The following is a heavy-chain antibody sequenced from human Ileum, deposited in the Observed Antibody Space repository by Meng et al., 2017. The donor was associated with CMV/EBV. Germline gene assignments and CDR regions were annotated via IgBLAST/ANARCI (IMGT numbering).Heavy chain of an antibody. J-gene: IGHJ6*02. Sequence: GESLKISCAASGFTFSSYWMSWVRQAPGKGLEWVANIKQDGSEKYYADSVKGRFTISRDNAKNSLYLQMNSLRAEGTAVYYCARTRNYFGVVIIYYYGMDVWGQGTTVTVSS. CDR2: IKQDGSEK. CDR3: ARTRNYFGVVIIYYYGMDV. D-gene: IGHD3-3*01. CDR1: GFTFSSYW. V-gene: IGHV3-7*01.